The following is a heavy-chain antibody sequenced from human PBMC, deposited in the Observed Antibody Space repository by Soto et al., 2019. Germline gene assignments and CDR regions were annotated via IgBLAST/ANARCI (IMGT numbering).Heavy chain of an antibody. V-gene: IGHV1-69*06. Sequence: QVQLMQSGAEVKKPGSSVKVSCKASGGTISTNVISWVRQAPGQGLEWMGEIMPIFAAPNNAQKFQGRLTITTDKSTTTVYMELSRLTSEDTAVYFCATGARYCSGGSCYPDDWGQGTLVIVS. D-gene: IGHD2-15*01. J-gene: IGHJ4*02. CDR3: ATGARYCSGGSCYPDD. CDR2: IMPIFAAP. CDR1: GGTISTNV.